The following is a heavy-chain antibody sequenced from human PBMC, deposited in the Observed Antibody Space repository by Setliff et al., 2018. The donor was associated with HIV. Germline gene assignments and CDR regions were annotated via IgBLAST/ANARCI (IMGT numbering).Heavy chain of an antibody. J-gene: IGHJ3*02. Sequence: PGGSLRLSCAASGFTFSTYEMNWVRQAPGKGPEWVSYISSSGSTIYYADSVKGRFTIPRDNSNTTLYLQLTSLRVGDTAIYHCAKFFSVTPPAGAFDIWGQGTMVTVSS. V-gene: IGHV3-48*03. CDR3: AKFFSVTPPAGAFDI. D-gene: IGHD4-17*01. CDR2: ISSSGSTI. CDR1: GFTFSTYE.